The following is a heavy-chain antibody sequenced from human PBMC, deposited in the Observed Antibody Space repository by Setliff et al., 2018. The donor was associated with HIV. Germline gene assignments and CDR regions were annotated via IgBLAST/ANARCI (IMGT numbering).Heavy chain of an antibody. D-gene: IGHD5-18*01. J-gene: IGHJ3*01. CDR1: DDPINSFY. V-gene: IGHV4-4*09. CDR2: IYTSGST. CDR3: AREWSYGAFDTFDV. Sequence: SETLSLTCTVSDDPINSFYWSWIRQPPGKGLEWIGYIYTSGSTNYNPSLEGRVTISVDTSKNQFSLKLGSVTAADTAVYYCAREWSYGAFDTFDVWGQGTMVTVSS.